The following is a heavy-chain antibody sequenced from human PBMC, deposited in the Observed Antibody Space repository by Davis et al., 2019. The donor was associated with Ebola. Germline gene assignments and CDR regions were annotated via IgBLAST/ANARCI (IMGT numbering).Heavy chain of an antibody. CDR1: GFTFSDHY. V-gene: IGHV3-72*01. Sequence: GESLKISCAASGFTFSDHYMDYLLPPPLPCLFSLSRTRNKSNSYTTEYAASVKGRFTISRDDSKNSVYLQMNSLETEDTAVYYCARDPPYSNYFRVASYGMDVWGQGTTVTVSS. D-gene: IGHD4-11*01. CDR2: TRNKSNSYTT. CDR3: ARDPPYSNYFRVASYGMDV. J-gene: IGHJ6*02.